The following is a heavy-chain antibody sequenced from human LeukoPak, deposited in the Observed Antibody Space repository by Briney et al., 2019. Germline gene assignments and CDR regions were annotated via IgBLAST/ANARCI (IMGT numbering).Heavy chain of an antibody. V-gene: IGHV5-10-1*01. CDR1: GYSFPNYW. D-gene: IGHD3-10*01. CDR2: IDPSDSYT. CDR3: ARLREFWFDP. J-gene: IGHJ5*02. Sequence: GESLKISCKGSGYSFPNYWIGWVRQMPGKGLEWMGRIDPSDSYTNYSPSFQGHVTISADKSISTAYLQWSSLKASDTAMYYCARLREFWFDPWGQGTLVTVSS.